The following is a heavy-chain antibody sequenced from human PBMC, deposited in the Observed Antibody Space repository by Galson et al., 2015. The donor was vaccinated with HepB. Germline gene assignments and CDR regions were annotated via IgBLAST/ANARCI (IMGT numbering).Heavy chain of an antibody. Sequence: QSGAEVKKPGESLKISCKGSGYSFTSYWIGWVRQMPGKGLEWMGIIYPGDSETRYSPSFQGQVTISADKSISTAYLQWSSLKASDTAMYSCARILTTVTTFRSYYYYYMDVWGKGTTVTVSS. D-gene: IGHD4-17*01. CDR1: GYSFTSYW. CDR3: ARILTTVTTFRSYYYYYMDV. J-gene: IGHJ6*03. CDR2: IYPGDSET. V-gene: IGHV5-51*03.